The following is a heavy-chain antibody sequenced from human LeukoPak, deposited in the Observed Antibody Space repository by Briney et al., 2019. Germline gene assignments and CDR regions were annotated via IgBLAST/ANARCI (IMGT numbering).Heavy chain of an antibody. D-gene: IGHD3-10*01. CDR1: GFTFSSYG. V-gene: IGHV3-30*02. Sequence: GGSLRLSCAASGFTFSSYGMHWVRQAPGKGLEWVAFIRYDGNNKYYADSVKGRFTIFRDNSKNTLYLQMNSLRVEDTAAYYCAITIRGLEYFQHWGQGTLVTVSS. CDR2: IRYDGNNK. CDR3: AITIRGLEYFQH. J-gene: IGHJ1*01.